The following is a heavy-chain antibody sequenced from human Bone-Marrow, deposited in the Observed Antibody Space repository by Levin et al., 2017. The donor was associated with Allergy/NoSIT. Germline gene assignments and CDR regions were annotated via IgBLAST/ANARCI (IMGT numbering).Heavy chain of an antibody. CDR1: GFTFSSYG. CDR2: ISYDGSNK. CDR3: WFGDRSSHSDVSSNTFDY. D-gene: IGHD3-10*01. V-gene: IGHV3-30*03. J-gene: IGHJ4*02. Sequence: GGSLRLSCAASGFTFSSYGMHWVRQAPGKGLEWVAVISYDGSNKYYADSVKGRFTISRDNSKNTLYLQMNSLRAEDTAVYYVWFGDRSSHSDVSSNTFDYWGQGTLVTVSS.